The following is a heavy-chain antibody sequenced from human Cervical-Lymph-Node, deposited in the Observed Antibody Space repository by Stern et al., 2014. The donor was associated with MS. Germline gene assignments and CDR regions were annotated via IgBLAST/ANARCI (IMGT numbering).Heavy chain of an antibody. Sequence: EVQLVESGAEVKKPGESLKISCKGSGYSFTANWIAWVRQMPGKGLEWMGIIYPGNSDTRSSPSFQVQVTISADKSISTAYLQWSSLKASDTAMYYCARDYGDYAFDYWGQGTLVTVSS. D-gene: IGHD4-17*01. J-gene: IGHJ4*02. V-gene: IGHV5-51*01. CDR2: IYPGNSDT. CDR3: ARDYGDYAFDY. CDR1: GYSFTANW.